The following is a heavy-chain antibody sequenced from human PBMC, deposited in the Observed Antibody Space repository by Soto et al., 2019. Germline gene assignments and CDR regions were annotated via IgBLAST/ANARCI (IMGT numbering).Heavy chain of an antibody. CDR3: AKTPGYCSSTSCPLDRFDP. D-gene: IGHD2-2*01. J-gene: IGHJ5*02. CDR2: ISGSGGST. V-gene: IGHV3-23*01. Sequence: EVLLLESGGGLVQPGGSLRLSCAASGFTFSSYAMSWVRQAPGKGLEWVSAISGSGGSTHYADSVKGRFTISRDNSKNTLYLQINSLRGEDPAAYYCAKTPGYCSSTSCPLDRFDPWGQGTLVTVSS. CDR1: GFTFSSYA.